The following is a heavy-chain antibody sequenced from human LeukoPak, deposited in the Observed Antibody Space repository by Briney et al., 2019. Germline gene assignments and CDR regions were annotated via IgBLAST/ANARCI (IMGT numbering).Heavy chain of an antibody. CDR3: ARDGRRGSFYNKGYYMDV. CDR2: ISSSTSYI. Sequence: GGSLRLSCAASGFTFSYFSMNWVRQAPGKGLEWVASISSSTSYIYYADPVKGRFTISRDNAKNSLYLQMHSLRAEDTAVYYCARDGRRGSFYNKGYYMDVWGKGTTVTVSS. J-gene: IGHJ6*03. D-gene: IGHD3-10*01. V-gene: IGHV3-21*01. CDR1: GFTFSYFS.